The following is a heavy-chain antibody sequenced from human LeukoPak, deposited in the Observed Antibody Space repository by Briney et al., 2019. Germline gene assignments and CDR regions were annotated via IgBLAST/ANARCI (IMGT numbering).Heavy chain of an antibody. Sequence: PGGSLRLSCAASGFTFSDYYMSWLRQAPGKGLEWVSYISSSSSYTNYADSVKGRFTISRDNAKNSLYLQMNSLRAEDTAVYYCARVRLVVPAATPLDYWGQGTLVTVSS. CDR1: GFTFSDYY. J-gene: IGHJ4*02. CDR2: ISSSSSYT. CDR3: ARVRLVVPAATPLDY. D-gene: IGHD2-2*01. V-gene: IGHV3-11*05.